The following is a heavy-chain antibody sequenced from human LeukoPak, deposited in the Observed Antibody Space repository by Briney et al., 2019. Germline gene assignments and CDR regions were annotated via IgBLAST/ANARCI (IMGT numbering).Heavy chain of an antibody. CDR1: GFTFSNYG. CDR3: AKEPYIVVVTATFDY. J-gene: IGHJ4*02. D-gene: IGHD2-21*02. Sequence: PGGSLRLSCAASGFTFSNYGMHWVRQAPGKGLEWVTFIRYDGTNKYYADSVKGRFTISRDNSENTLYLQMNSLRAEDTAVYYCAKEPYIVVVTATFDYWGQGTLVTVSS. V-gene: IGHV3-30*02. CDR2: IRYDGTNK.